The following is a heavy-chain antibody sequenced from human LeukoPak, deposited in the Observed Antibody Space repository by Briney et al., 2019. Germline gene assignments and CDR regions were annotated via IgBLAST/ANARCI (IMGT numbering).Heavy chain of an antibody. V-gene: IGHV1-69*04. CDR3: ASPVGALDAFDI. CDR2: IIPILGIA. D-gene: IGHD1-26*01. J-gene: IGHJ3*02. CDR1: GGTFSSYA. Sequence: ASVKVSCKASGGTFSSYAISWVRQAPGQGLEWMGRIIPILGIANYAQKFQGRVTITADKSTSTAYMELSSLRSEDTAVYYCASPVGALDAFDIWGQGTMVTVSS.